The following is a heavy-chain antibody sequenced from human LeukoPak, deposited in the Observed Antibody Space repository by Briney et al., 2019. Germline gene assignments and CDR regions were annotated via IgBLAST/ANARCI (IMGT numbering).Heavy chain of an antibody. CDR3: AKAPVTSCRGAYCYPFDS. CDR1: GFTFSSYG. V-gene: IGHV3-30*02. Sequence: QSGGSLRLSCAASGFTFSSYGMHWVRQAPVKGLEWVAFIRYDGSNKYYADSVKGRFTISRDNSKNTLYLQMNSLRAEDAAVYFCAKAPVTSCRGAYCYPFDSWGQGTLVTVSS. CDR2: IRYDGSNK. D-gene: IGHD2-21*01. J-gene: IGHJ4*02.